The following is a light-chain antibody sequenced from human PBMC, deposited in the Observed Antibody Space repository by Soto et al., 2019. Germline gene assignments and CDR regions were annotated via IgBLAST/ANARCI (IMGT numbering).Light chain of an antibody. CDR2: GAS. Sequence: EIVMTQSRATLSVSPGERATLSCRASQSVSSSLAWYQKKPGQAPRLLIYGASTRAPGIPDRFSGSGSGTEFTLTISSLQSEDFAVYYCQQYNNWCTFGQGTRVEIK. CDR3: QQYNNWCT. J-gene: IGKJ1*01. V-gene: IGKV3-15*01. CDR1: QSVSSS.